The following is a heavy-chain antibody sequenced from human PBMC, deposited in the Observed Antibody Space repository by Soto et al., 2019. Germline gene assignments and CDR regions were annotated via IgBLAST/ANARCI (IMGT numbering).Heavy chain of an antibody. CDR2: ISAYNGNT. CDR1: GYTFTSYG. J-gene: IGHJ4*02. CDR3: ARDYYYDSSGYYYAY. Sequence: ASVKVSFKASGYTFTSYGISWVRQAPGQGLEWMGWISAYNGNTNYAQKLQGRVTMTTDTSTSTAYMELRSLRSDDTAVYYCARDYYYDSSGYYYAYWGQGTLVTVSS. D-gene: IGHD3-22*01. V-gene: IGHV1-18*01.